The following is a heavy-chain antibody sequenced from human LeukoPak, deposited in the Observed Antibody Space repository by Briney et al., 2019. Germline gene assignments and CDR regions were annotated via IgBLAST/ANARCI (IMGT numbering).Heavy chain of an antibody. CDR1: GFIFSDYA. V-gene: IGHV3-48*02. CDR3: ARDFWGNSGYFDY. Sequence: GGSLRLSCAASGFIFSDYAMNWVRQAPGKGPEWISYISATSDTIYYADSVRGRFTVSRDSAKNSLFLQMNSLRDEDTAVYYCARDFWGNSGYFDYWGQGTLVTVSS. CDR2: ISATSDTI. D-gene: IGHD3-16*01. J-gene: IGHJ4*02.